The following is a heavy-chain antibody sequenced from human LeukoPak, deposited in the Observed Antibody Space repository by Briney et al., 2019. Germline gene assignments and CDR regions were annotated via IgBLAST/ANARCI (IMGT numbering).Heavy chain of an antibody. CDR2: IWYDGSNK. D-gene: IGHD2-21*01. CDR1: GFTVSSPG. CDR3: ARDHWGGILGFILS. V-gene: IGHV3-33*01. J-gene: IGHJ4*02. Sequence: PGGSLRLACSASGFTVSSPGMGWVRQAPGKGLEWVAVIWYDGSNKYYADSVKGRFTISRDNSKNTLYLQMNSLRAEDTGVYYCARDHWGGILGFILSRGQRTLVTVSS.